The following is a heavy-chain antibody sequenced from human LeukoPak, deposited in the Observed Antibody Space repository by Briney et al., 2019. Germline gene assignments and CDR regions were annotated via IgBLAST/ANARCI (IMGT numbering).Heavy chain of an antibody. Sequence: SDTLSLTCAVSGYSISSGYYWGWTRQPPGKGLEWIGSISHSGSTYYNPSLNSRFTISVDTSKNQFSLKLSSVTAADTAVYYCARGEGDSSSWFDPWGQGTLVTVSS. CDR3: ARGEGDSSSWFDP. J-gene: IGHJ5*02. CDR2: ISHSGST. CDR1: GYSISSGYY. V-gene: IGHV4-38-2*01. D-gene: IGHD6-13*01.